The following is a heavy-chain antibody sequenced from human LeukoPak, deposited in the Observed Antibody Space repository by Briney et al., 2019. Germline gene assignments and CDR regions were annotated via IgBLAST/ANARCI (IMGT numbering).Heavy chain of an antibody. V-gene: IGHV1-18*01. D-gene: IGHD5-18*01. CDR3: ARDSHSYTAMVALFLPYYYGMDV. J-gene: IGHJ6*02. Sequence: GASVKVSCKASGYTFTSYGISWVRQAPGQGLEWMGWISAYNGNTNYAQKLQGRVTMTTDTSTSTAYMELRSLRSDDTAVYYCARDSHSYTAMVALFLPYYYGMDVWGQGTTVTVSS. CDR1: GYTFTSYG. CDR2: ISAYNGNT.